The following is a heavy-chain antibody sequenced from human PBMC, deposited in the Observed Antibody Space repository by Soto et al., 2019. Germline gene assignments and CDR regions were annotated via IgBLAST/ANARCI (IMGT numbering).Heavy chain of an antibody. V-gene: IGHV1-69*13. Sequence: SVKVSCKASGGTFSSYAISWVRQAPGQGLEWMGGIIPIFGTANYAQKFQGRVTITADESTSTAYMELSSLRSEDTAVDYCARVTYYYDSSVRWALDYWGQGTLVTVSS. CDR2: IIPIFGTA. J-gene: IGHJ4*02. D-gene: IGHD3-22*01. CDR3: ARVTYYYDSSVRWALDY. CDR1: GGTFSSYA.